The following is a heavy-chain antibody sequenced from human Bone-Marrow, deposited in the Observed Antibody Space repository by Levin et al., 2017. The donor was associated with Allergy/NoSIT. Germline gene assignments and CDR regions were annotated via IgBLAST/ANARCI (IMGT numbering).Heavy chain of an antibody. CDR1: RGSVSSGDYY. CDR2: IYYSGST. D-gene: IGHD3-16*01. V-gene: IGHV4-61*08. CDR3: VCYHWGHYFEY. Sequence: TSETLSLTCTVSRGSVSSGDYYWSWIRQSPGKGLEWLGFIYYSGSTNYNPSHNSRVAISVDTSKNQFSLKVASATAADTAVYYCVCYHWGHYFEYWGQGTLVTVSS. J-gene: IGHJ4*02.